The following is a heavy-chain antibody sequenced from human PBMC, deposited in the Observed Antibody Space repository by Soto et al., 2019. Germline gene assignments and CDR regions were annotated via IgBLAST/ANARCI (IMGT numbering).Heavy chain of an antibody. CDR3: ARGPRAGWFDP. CDR2: IYYSGNT. J-gene: IGHJ5*02. CDR1: GDSISSGGYY. V-gene: IGHV4-31*03. Sequence: QVQLQESGPGLVKPSQTLSLTCTVSGDSISSGGYYWSWIRRHPGKGLEWIGYIYYSGNTYYNPSLKSRVTISVDTSKKQFSLRLSSVTAADTAVYYCARGPRAGWFDPWGQGTLVTVSS.